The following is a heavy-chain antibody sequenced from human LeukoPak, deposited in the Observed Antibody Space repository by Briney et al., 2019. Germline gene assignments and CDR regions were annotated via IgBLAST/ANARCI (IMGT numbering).Heavy chain of an antibody. CDR2: INPNSGAT. CDR3: ARIRGGNNYHFDY. V-gene: IGHV1-2*02. J-gene: IGHJ4*02. CDR1: GYTFTDYY. D-gene: IGHD1-26*01. Sequence: DSVKVSCKASGYTFTDYYIHWVRQPPGQGLEWMGWINPNSGATNYAQKFQGRVTMTKDTSISTGYMELSRLRSDDTAVYYCARIRGGNNYHFDYWGQGTLVTVSS.